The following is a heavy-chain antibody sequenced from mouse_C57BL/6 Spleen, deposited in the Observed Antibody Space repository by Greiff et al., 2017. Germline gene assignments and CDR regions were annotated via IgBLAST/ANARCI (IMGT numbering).Heavy chain of an antibody. CDR3: ARRNGNYLLAY. CDR1: GFTFSDYG. Sequence: EVKLVESGGGLVKPGGSLKLSCAASGFTFSDYGMHWVRQAPETGLEWVSYISSGSSTIYYADTVKGRFTISRDNAKNTLFLQMTSLRSEDTAMYYCARRNGNYLLAYWGQGTLVTVSA. D-gene: IGHD2-1*01. CDR2: ISSGSSTI. J-gene: IGHJ3*01. V-gene: IGHV5-17*01.